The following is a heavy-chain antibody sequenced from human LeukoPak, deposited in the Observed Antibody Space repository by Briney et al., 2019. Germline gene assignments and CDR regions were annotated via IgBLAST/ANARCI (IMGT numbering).Heavy chain of an antibody. D-gene: IGHD1-26*01. CDR2: ISSSSSYI. J-gene: IGHJ4*02. CDR1: GFTFSSYS. CDR3: ARVKDGSYFY. V-gene: IGHV3-21*01. Sequence: PGGSLRLSCAASGFTFSSYSMNWVRQAPGKGLEWVSSISSSSSYIYYADSAKGRFTISRDNAKNSLYLQMNSLRAEDTAVYYCARVKDGSYFYWGQGTLVTVSS.